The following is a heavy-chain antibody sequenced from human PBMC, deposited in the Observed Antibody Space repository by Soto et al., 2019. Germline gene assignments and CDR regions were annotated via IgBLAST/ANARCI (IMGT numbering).Heavy chain of an antibody. D-gene: IGHD6-19*01. J-gene: IGHJ5*02. V-gene: IGHV1-18*01. CDR1: GYTFTSYG. Sequence: ASVKVSCKASGYTFTSYGISWVRQAPGQGLEWMGWISAYNGNTNYAQKLQGRVTMTTDTSTSTAYMERRSLGSDDTAVYYCARGLWFRSGKLPPGFGNFSAPWGQGTLVPGSS. CDR2: ISAYNGNT. CDR3: ARGLWFRSGKLPPGFGNFSAP.